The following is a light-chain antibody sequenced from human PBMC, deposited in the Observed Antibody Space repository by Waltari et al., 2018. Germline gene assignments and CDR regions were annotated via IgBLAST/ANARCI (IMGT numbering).Light chain of an antibody. J-gene: IGLJ2*01. Sequence: SYELTQPPSVSVSPGQTARITCSGDALPKQYAYWYQQKPGQAPVLVIYTDLERPSGIPERFSGSSSGTTLTLTISGVQAEDEADYYCQSADSSGTHVVFGGWTKLTVL. CDR2: TDL. V-gene: IGLV3-25*03. CDR3: QSADSSGTHVV. CDR1: ALPKQY.